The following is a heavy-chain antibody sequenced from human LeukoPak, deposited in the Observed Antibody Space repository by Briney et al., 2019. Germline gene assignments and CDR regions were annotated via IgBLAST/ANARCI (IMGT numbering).Heavy chain of an antibody. CDR3: ARVSTRYCSGGSCRTKAGYYGMDV. Sequence: SQTLSLTCTVSGGSISSSSYYWSWLRQHPGKGLEWIGYIYYSGSTYYNPSLKSRVTISVDTSKNQFSLKLSSVTAADTAVYYCARVSTRYCSGGSCRTKAGYYGMDVWGQGTTVTVSS. V-gene: IGHV4-31*03. CDR1: GGSISSSSYY. CDR2: IYYSGST. J-gene: IGHJ6*02. D-gene: IGHD2-15*01.